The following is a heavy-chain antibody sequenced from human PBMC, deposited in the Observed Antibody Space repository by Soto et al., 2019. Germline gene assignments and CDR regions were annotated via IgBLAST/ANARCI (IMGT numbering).Heavy chain of an antibody. Sequence: ASVKVSCKASGYTFTTYDINCVRQATGQGLEWMGWMSPNSGATGYAQKFQGGVTMTRDTSISTAYMELSNLRSEDTAIYYCARGVDAGVDVWGQGTTVTVSS. V-gene: IGHV1-8*01. J-gene: IGHJ6*02. D-gene: IGHD1-1*01. CDR3: ARGVDAGVDV. CDR2: MSPNSGAT. CDR1: GYTFTTYD.